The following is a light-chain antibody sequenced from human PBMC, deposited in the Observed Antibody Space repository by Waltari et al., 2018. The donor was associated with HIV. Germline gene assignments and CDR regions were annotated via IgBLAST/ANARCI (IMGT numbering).Light chain of an antibody. CDR3: QSYDITLSASVV. J-gene: IGLJ2*01. CDR2: LNN. Sequence: QSVLTQPPSVSGAPGQRVTISCTGSPSNIGADYDVHWYQQIPGTAPKLLIFLNNNRPSVVPDRFPASMSGTSASLTITGLQAEDEADYFCQSYDITLSASVVFGGGTKLTVL. CDR1: PSNIGADYD. V-gene: IGLV1-40*01.